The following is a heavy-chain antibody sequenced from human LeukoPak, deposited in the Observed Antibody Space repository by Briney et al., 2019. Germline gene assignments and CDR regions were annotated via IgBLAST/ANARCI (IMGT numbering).Heavy chain of an antibody. V-gene: IGHV4-39*07. CDR3: ARDRRYNNSWYTFDY. Sequence: SETLSLTCTVSGGSISSSSFYWGWIRQPPGKGLEWIGSIYYSGSTYYNPSLKSRVTISVDTSKNQFSLKLSSVTAADTAVYYCARDRRYNNSWYTFDYWGQGTLVTVSS. J-gene: IGHJ4*02. D-gene: IGHD6-13*01. CDR2: IYYSGST. CDR1: GGSISSSSFY.